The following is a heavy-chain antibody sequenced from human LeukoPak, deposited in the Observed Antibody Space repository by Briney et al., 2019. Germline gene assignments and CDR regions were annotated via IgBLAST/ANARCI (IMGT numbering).Heavy chain of an antibody. Sequence: GGSLRLSCAASGFTFSSYAMSWVRQAPGKGLEWVSAISGSGGSTYYADSVKGRFTISRDNSKNTLYLQMNSLRAEDTAVYYCAKNPVYGGSLPYPFDHWRQGTLVTVSS. V-gene: IGHV3-23*01. J-gene: IGHJ4*02. D-gene: IGHD4-23*01. CDR3: AKNPVYGGSLPYPFDH. CDR1: GFTFSSYA. CDR2: ISGSGGST.